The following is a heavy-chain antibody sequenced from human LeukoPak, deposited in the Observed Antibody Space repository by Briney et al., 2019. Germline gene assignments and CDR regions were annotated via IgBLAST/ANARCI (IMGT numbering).Heavy chain of an antibody. V-gene: IGHV3-7*01. CDR1: GFTFSSYG. Sequence: PGGSLRLSCAASGFTFSSYGMHWVRQAPGKGLEWVANIKQDGSEKYYVDSVKGRFTISRDNAKNSLYLQMNSLRAEDTAVYYCARDLGYYGSGEFDTDYWGQGTLVTVSS. J-gene: IGHJ4*02. CDR3: ARDLGYYGSGEFDTDY. CDR2: IKQDGSEK. D-gene: IGHD3-10*01.